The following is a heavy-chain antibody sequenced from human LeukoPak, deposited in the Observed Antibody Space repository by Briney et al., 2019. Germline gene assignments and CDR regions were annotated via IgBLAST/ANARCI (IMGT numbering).Heavy chain of an antibody. CDR1: GFTFSSYA. J-gene: IGHJ4*02. CDR2: INEDGTEK. Sequence: PGGSLRLSCAASGFTFSSYAMSWVRQAPGKGLEWVARINEDGTEKYYMDSVKGRFTISRDNADNSLYLQLNSLRAEDTAVYYCARLWGFDYWGQGTLVTVSS. D-gene: IGHD3-10*01. CDR3: ARLWGFDY. V-gene: IGHV3-7*01.